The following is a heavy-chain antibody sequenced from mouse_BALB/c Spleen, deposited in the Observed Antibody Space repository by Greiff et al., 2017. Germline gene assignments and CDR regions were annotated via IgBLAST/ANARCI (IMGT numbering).Heavy chain of an antibody. CDR3: ARDNYYGSSYWYFDV. V-gene: IGHV7-3*02. CDR2: IRNKANGYTT. D-gene: IGHD1-1*01. CDR1: GFTFTDYY. J-gene: IGHJ1*01. Sequence: EVHLVESGGGLVQPGGSLRLSCATSGFTFTDYYMSWVRQPPGKALEWLGFIRNKANGYTTEYSASVKGRFTISRDNSQSILYLQMNTLRAEDSATYYCARDNYYGSSYWYFDVWGAGTTVTVSS.